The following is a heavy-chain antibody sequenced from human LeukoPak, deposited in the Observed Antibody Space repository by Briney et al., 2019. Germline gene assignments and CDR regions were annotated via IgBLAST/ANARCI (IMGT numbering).Heavy chain of an antibody. CDR3: ARRVTSRGYYRYDF. D-gene: IGHD3-22*01. J-gene: IGHJ4*03. Sequence: PSETETIIGTVSGGSIRSYYWSWIRQPPGKGLEWIGYIYYSGSTNYNPSLKSRVTISVDTSKNQFSLTLSSVTAADTAVYYCARRVTSRGYYRYDFWGPGTLVTVSS. CDR2: IYYSGST. V-gene: IGHV4-59*01. CDR1: GGSIRSYY.